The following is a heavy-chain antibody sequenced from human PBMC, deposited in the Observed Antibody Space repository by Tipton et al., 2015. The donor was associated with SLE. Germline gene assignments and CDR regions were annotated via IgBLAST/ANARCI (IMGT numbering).Heavy chain of an antibody. D-gene: IGHD5/OR15-5a*01. CDR1: GFTFSSYA. Sequence: GSLRPSCAASGFTFSSYAMSWVRQAPGKGLEWVSVISGRGGSTNYADSVKGRFSISRDNAKNSLYLQMNSLRAEDTAVYYCASSLYDSTGWGAFDIWGQGTMVTVSS. V-gene: IGHV3-23*01. J-gene: IGHJ3*02. CDR2: ISGRGGST. CDR3: ASSLYDSTGWGAFDI.